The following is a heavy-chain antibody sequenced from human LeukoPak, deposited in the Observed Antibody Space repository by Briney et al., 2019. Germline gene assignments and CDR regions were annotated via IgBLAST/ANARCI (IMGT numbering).Heavy chain of an antibody. CDR2: IRTKAYNYAT. J-gene: IGHJ4*02. D-gene: IGHD2-2*01. CDR3: ASPASSSHPSRPVDY. V-gene: IGHV3-73*01. Sequence: PGGSLRLSCAASGFTLSGSAIYWVRQASGKGLEWVGRIRTKAYNYATSYAVSMKGRFTISRDDSENTVYLQMSSLGTEDTAVYYCASPASSSHPSRPVDYWGQGTLVIVSS. CDR1: GFTLSGSA.